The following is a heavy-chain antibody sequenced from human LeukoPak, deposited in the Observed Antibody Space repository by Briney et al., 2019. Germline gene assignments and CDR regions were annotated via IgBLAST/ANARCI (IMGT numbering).Heavy chain of an antibody. J-gene: IGHJ6*04. V-gene: IGHV4-34*01. CDR1: GGSFTGYY. CDR3: ARLLVPAAPDV. Sequence: PSETLSLTCSISGGSFTGYYWAWIRQPPGKGLDWIGEVNHGRSISYNPSLKSRVTISVDTSKSQFSLSLNSVTAADTAVYYCARLLVPAAPDVWGEGTTVTVSS. D-gene: IGHD2-15*01. CDR2: VNHGRSI.